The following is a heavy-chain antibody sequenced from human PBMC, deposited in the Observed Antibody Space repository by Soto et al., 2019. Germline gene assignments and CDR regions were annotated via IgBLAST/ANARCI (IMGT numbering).Heavy chain of an antibody. CDR1: GFSFSDYF. D-gene: IGHD2-21*01. CDR3: ARTRFHYCVY. CDR2: ISSSGGAT. V-gene: IGHV3-11*01. J-gene: IGHJ4*02. Sequence: QVQLVESGGGLVEPGGSLRLSCAISGFSFSDYFMSWIRQAPGKGLEWISEISSSGGATYYSDSLKGRFTISRDNAKDILYLEMNSLRPDDTAVYYCARTRFHYCVYWGQGAPVTVS.